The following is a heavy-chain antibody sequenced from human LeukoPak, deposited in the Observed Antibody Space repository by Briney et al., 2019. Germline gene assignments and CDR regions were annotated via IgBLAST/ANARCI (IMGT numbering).Heavy chain of an antibody. J-gene: IGHJ2*01. CDR2: IYYSGST. CDR3: ARVDPHYYDSSGELGYFDL. CDR1: GGSISSSSYY. Sequence: SETLSLTCTVSGGSISSSSYYWGWIRQPPGKGLEWIGSIYYSGSTYYNPSLKSRVTISVDTSKNQFSLKLSSVTAADTAVYYCARVDPHYYDSSGELGYFDLWGRGTLVTVSS. D-gene: IGHD3-22*01. V-gene: IGHV4-39*07.